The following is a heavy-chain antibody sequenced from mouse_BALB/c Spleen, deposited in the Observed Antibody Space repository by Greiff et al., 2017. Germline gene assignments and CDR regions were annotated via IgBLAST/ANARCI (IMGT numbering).Heavy chain of an antibody. CDR3: AGITTPYAMDY. CDR2: INPSSGYT. D-gene: IGHD1-1*01. CDR1: GYTFTSYT. V-gene: IGHV1-4*01. J-gene: IGHJ4*01. Sequence: QVQLQQSGAELARPGASVKMSCKASGYTFTSYTMHWVKQRPGQGLEWIGYINPSSGYTNYNQKFKDKATLTADKSSSTAYMQLSSLTSEDSAVYYCAGITTPYAMDYWGQGTSVTVSS.